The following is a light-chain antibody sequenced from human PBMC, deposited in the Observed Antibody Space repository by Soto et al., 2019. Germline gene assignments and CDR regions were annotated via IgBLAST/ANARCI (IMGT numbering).Light chain of an antibody. V-gene: IGKV1-17*03. CDR1: QGIANY. Sequence: DIQMTQSPSAMSASVGDRVTITCRASQGIANYLIWFQQKPGKAPKRLIFAASSLQSGDPSRFSGSGSGTEVTLTISSLQPEDVASYYCHQHKTYPYTFGQGTKLEIK. J-gene: IGKJ2*01. CDR2: AAS. CDR3: HQHKTYPYT.